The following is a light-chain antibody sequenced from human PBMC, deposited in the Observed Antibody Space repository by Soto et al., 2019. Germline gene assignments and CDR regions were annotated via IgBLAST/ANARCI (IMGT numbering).Light chain of an antibody. V-gene: IGLV2-11*01. CDR1: SSDVGGYNY. Sequence: QSALTQPRSVSGSPGQSVTISCTGTSSDVGGYNYDSWYQQHPGKAPKLMIYDVSKRPSGVPDRFSGSKSGNTASLTISGLQAEDEADYYCCSYAGSYTLVFGGGTKLTVL. CDR3: CSYAGSYTLV. J-gene: IGLJ3*02. CDR2: DVS.